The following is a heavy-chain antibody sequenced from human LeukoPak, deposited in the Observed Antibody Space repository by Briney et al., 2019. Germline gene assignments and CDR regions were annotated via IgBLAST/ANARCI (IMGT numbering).Heavy chain of an antibody. D-gene: IGHD3-16*01. J-gene: IGHJ4*02. CDR1: GFTFSSYA. Sequence: GSLRLSCAASGFTFSSYAMSWVRQAPGKGLEWVSAISGSGGSTYYADSVKGRFTISRDNSKNTLYLQMNSLRAEDTAVYYCAKGQYYEYVWGSSSCFLWGQGTLVTVSS. CDR3: AKGQYYEYVWGSSSCFL. CDR2: ISGSGGST. V-gene: IGHV3-23*01.